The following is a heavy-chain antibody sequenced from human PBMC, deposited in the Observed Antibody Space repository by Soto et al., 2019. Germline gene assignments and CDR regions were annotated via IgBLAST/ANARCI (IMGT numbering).Heavy chain of an antibody. J-gene: IGHJ6*02. CDR1: GFTFTSSA. CDR3: AAGLVAAAGTRYYYGMDV. Sequence: SVKVSCKASGFTFTSSAMQWVRQARGQRLEWIGWIVVGSGNTNYAQKFQERVTITRDMSTSTAYMELSSLRSEDTAVYYCAAGLVAAAGTRYYYGMDVWGQGTTVTVSS. V-gene: IGHV1-58*02. CDR2: IVVGSGNT. D-gene: IGHD6-13*01.